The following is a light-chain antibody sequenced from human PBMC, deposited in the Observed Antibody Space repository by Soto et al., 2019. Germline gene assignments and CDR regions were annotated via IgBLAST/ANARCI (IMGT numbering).Light chain of an antibody. Sequence: EVLLTQSAASLSASPGERGTLSCRASQNIRSSLACYQQRPGQATSLIIYDASTRATGIPPRFSGSGSGTEFTLTISSLQSEDFAVYYCQQYNNWPPVTFGQGTKVDIK. V-gene: IGKV3-15*01. CDR3: QQYNNWPPVT. J-gene: IGKJ1*01. CDR1: QNIRSS. CDR2: DAS.